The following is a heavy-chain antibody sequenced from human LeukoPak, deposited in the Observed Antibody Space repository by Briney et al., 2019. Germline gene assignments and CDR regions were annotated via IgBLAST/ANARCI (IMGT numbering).Heavy chain of an antibody. Sequence: SETLSLTCTVSGGSISSYYWSWIRQPPGKGLEWIGYICYSGSTNYNPSLKSRVTISVDTSKNQFSLKLSSVTAADTAVYYCAKVLSVRAAKGIAAAGIDYWGQGTLVTVSS. CDR3: AKVLSVRAAKGIAAAGIDY. J-gene: IGHJ4*02. D-gene: IGHD6-13*01. CDR1: GGSISSYY. CDR2: ICYSGST. V-gene: IGHV4-59*12.